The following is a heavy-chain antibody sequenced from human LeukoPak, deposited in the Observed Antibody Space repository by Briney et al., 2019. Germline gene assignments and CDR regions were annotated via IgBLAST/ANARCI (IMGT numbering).Heavy chain of an antibody. CDR3: ARERITMIHVWFDR. D-gene: IGHD3-22*01. Sequence: GASVTVSCKASGYTFTDYYMHWVRQAPGQELEWMGWINPDTGDPNYAQRFQGRVTMTRDTSSSTAYIELSRLRSDDTAVYYCARERITMIHVWFDRWGQGTLVTVSS. CDR1: GYTFTDYY. CDR2: INPDTGDP. V-gene: IGHV1-2*02. J-gene: IGHJ5*02.